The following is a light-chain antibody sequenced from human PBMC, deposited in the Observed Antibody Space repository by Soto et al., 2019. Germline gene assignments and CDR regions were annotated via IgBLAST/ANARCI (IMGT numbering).Light chain of an antibody. CDR3: QQSYSPPPIT. CDR2: AAS. J-gene: IGKJ5*01. Sequence: DIQMTQSPSFLSASVGARVTITCRASQSISSYLNWYQQKPGKAPKLLIYAASSLQSGVPSRFSGSGSGTDLTLTISSLQPEDFATYYGQQSYSPPPITLGQCTRLEIK. V-gene: IGKV1-39*01. CDR1: QSISSY.